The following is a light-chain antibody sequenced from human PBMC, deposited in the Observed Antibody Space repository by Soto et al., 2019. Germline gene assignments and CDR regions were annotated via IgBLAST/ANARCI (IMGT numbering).Light chain of an antibody. J-gene: IGKJ1*01. CDR3: QQYNNWPLLT. CDR1: QSVVKN. Sequence: EVVMTQSPATLPVSPVARVTLSWRARQSVVKNLAWYQQRPGQYPRLLICGASTRDTGVPTRFSGSRSGTEFTLTTTSLQSEDFAVYYCQQYNNWPLLTFGQGTKVDIK. CDR2: GAS. V-gene: IGKV3D-15*01.